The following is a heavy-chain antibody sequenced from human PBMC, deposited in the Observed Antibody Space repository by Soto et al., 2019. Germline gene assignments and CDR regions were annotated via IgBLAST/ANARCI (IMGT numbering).Heavy chain of an antibody. CDR1: GGSISSSSYY. CDR3: ARLKYSYGYAGVYYFDY. Sequence: SETLSLTCTVSGGSISSSSYYWGWIRQPPGKGLEWIGSIYYSGSTYYNPSLKSRVTISVDTSKNQFSLKLSSVTAADTAVYYCARLKYSYGYAGVYYFDYWGQGTLVTVSS. D-gene: IGHD5-18*01. J-gene: IGHJ4*02. CDR2: IYYSGST. V-gene: IGHV4-39*01.